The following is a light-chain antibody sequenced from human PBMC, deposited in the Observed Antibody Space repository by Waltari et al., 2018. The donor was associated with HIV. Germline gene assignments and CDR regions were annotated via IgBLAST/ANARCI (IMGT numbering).Light chain of an antibody. CDR2: LAP. CDR3: MQALEIPLT. Sequence: DIVMTQPPFFLPVSPGEPASIPCRSSQSLLHSNGYNYLNWYMQQPGQSPQLLIYLAPHRASGVTDRFSGSGSGTDFTRHIKRVEADDVGLYYCMQALEIPLTFGGGTKVEIK. V-gene: IGKV2-28*01. J-gene: IGKJ4*02. CDR1: QSLLHSNGYNY.